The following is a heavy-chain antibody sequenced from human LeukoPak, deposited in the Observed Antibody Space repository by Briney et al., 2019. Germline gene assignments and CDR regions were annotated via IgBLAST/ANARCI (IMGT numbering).Heavy chain of an antibody. CDR2: ISSSTSYI. V-gene: IGHV3-21*01. J-gene: IGHJ4*02. D-gene: IGHD5-24*01. Sequence: GGSLRLSCAASGFTFSNYDMHWVRQAPGKGLEWVSAISSSTSYIYYADSIKGRFTISRDNAENSLYLQMNSLRAVDTAVYFCARGEEKATITALDSWGQGTLVTVSS. CDR3: ARGEEKATITALDS. CDR1: GFTFSNYD.